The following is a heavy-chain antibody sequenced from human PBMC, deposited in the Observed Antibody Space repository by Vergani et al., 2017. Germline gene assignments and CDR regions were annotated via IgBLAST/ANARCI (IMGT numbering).Heavy chain of an antibody. Sequence: VQVVQSGAEVKKSGASVKVSCKPSGYTFSNYYMHWVRQAPGQGLEWMGLINPSGGHTNYAQKFQGRVTMTRETSTGTVYMELSSLRSEDTAIYYCARGDYGMLTGYRYWVQGTLVTVSA. CDR1: GYTFSNYY. V-gene: IGHV1-46*01. J-gene: IGHJ4*02. CDR3: ARGDYGMLTGYRY. CDR2: INPSGGHT. D-gene: IGHD3-9*01.